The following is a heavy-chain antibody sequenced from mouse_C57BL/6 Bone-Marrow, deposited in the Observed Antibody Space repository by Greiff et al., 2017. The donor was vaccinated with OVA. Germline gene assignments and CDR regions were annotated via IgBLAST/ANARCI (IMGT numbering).Heavy chain of an antibody. V-gene: IGHV1-76*01. CDR3: ARGPYYYGSSWDWYFDV. CDR1: GYTFTDYY. Sequence: QVQLKQSGAELVRPGASVKLSCKASGYTFTDYYINWVKQRPGQGLEWIARIYPGSGNTYYNEKFKGKATLTAEKSSSTAYMQLSSLTSEDSAVYFCARGPYYYGSSWDWYFDVWGTGTTVTVSS. CDR2: IYPGSGNT. D-gene: IGHD1-1*01. J-gene: IGHJ1*03.